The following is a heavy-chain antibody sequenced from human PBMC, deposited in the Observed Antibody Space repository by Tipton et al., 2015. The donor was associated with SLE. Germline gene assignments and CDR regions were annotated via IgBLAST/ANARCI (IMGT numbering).Heavy chain of an antibody. Sequence: TLSLTCTVSGGSISSYYWSWIRQPPGKGLEWIGYIYYSESTNYNPSLKSRVTISVDTSKNQFSLKLSSVTAADPAVYYCARVRGRGYFQHWGQGTLVPVSS. CDR1: GGSISSYY. CDR3: ARVRGRGYFQH. J-gene: IGHJ1*01. D-gene: IGHD3-10*01. V-gene: IGHV4-59*01. CDR2: IYYSEST.